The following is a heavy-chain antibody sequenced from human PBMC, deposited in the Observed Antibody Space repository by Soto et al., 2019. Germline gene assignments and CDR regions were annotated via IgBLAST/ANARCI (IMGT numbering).Heavy chain of an antibody. CDR1: GGSISSGGSY. CDR2: IYYSGST. J-gene: IGHJ6*03. CDR3: ARSLPGGTIYYMDV. Sequence: QVQLRESGPGLVKPSQTLSLTCTVAGGSISSGGSYWSWVRLHPGKGLEWIGHIYYSGSTYYNPSLKSRVARSVDTSKKYFSLRLSSVTAADTAVYYCARSLPGGTIYYMDVWGEGTTVTVSS. D-gene: IGHD1-26*01. V-gene: IGHV4-31*03.